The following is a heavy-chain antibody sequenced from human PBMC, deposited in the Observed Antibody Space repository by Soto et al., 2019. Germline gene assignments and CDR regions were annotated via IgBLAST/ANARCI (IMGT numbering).Heavy chain of an antibody. CDR1: GFSLSTSGMC. Sequence: SGPTLVNPTQTLTLTCTFSGFSLSTSGMCVSWIRQPPGKALEWLALIYLDDDKYYSTSLKTRLTISKDTSKNHVVLTITNMDPVDTATYYCARISTYYDILTGYYKLSSGPFDYWGQGTLVTVSS. J-gene: IGHJ4*02. D-gene: IGHD3-9*01. CDR2: IYLDDDK. V-gene: IGHV2-70*01. CDR3: ARISTYYDILTGYYKLSSGPFDY.